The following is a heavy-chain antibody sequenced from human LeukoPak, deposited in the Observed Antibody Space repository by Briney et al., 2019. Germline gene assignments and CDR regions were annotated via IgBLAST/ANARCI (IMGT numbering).Heavy chain of an antibody. D-gene: IGHD2-2*01. V-gene: IGHV3-23*01. CDR2: ISGSGVNT. CDR1: GLTFSSKG. J-gene: IGHJ6*03. Sequence: GGSLRLSCAASGLTFSSKGMSWVRQAPGKGLEWVSAISGSGVNTNYADSVKGRFTISRDNSKNTLYLQMNSLRAEDTAVYYCAKDQLYYYYYYMDVWGKGTTVTVSS. CDR3: AKDQLYYYYYYMDV.